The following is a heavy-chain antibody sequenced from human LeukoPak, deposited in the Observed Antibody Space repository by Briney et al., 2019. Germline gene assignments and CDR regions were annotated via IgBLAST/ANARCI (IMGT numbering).Heavy chain of an antibody. CDR2: TNQNGSEK. CDR3: ARAGNWGFDY. V-gene: IGHV3-7*04. Sequence: GGSLRLSCAASGFTFSSYWMNWVRQAPGKGLEWVANTNQNGSEKYYVDSLKGRFTISRDNAKTSMYLQMNSLSAEDTAVYYCARAGNWGFDYWGQGTLVTVSS. CDR1: GFTFSSYW. D-gene: IGHD7-27*01. J-gene: IGHJ4*02.